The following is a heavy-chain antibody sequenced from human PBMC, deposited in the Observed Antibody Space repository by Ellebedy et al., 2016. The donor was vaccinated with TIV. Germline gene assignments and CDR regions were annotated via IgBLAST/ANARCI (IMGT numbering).Heavy chain of an antibody. Sequence: GESLKISCAASGFTFTSHSMSWVRQAPGKGLEWVSSISDSGYSIYYRDSVKGRFTISRDNSKNTLYLQMNSLRVEDTAIYYCAKDHGSTVVSKGRDYWGQGSQVTVAS. D-gene: IGHD4-23*01. V-gene: IGHV3-23*01. CDR3: AKDHGSTVVSKGRDY. CDR2: ISDSGYSI. CDR1: GFTFTSHS. J-gene: IGHJ4*02.